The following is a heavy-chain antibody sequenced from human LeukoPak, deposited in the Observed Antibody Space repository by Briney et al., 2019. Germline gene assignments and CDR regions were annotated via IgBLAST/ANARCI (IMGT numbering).Heavy chain of an antibody. D-gene: IGHD6-19*01. CDR1: GFTFSSYA. V-gene: IGHV3-30*04. Sequence: GGSLRLSCAASGFTFSSYAMHWVRQAPGKGLEGVAVISYDGSNKYYADSVKGRFTISRDNSKNTLYLQMNSLRAEDTAVYYCARERGPSSGWYINYYYYYMDVWGKGTTVTVSS. J-gene: IGHJ6*03. CDR3: ARERGPSSGWYINYYYYYMDV. CDR2: ISYDGSNK.